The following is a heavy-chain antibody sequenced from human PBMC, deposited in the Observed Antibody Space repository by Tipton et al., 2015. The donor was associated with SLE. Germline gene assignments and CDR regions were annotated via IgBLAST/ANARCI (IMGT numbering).Heavy chain of an antibody. CDR2: ISSSSSYI. CDR1: GFTFSSYA. Sequence: GSLRLSCAASGFTFSSYAMSWVRQAPGKGLEWVSSISSSSSYIYYADSVKGRFTISRDNAKNSLYLQMNSLRAEDTAVYYCARADGGIDYWGQGTLVTVSS. V-gene: IGHV3-21*01. D-gene: IGHD2-15*01. CDR3: ARADGGIDY. J-gene: IGHJ4*02.